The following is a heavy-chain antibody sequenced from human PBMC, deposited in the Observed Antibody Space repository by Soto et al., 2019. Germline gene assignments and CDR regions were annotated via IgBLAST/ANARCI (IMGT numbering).Heavy chain of an antibody. J-gene: IGHJ6*03. CDR3: ARQDHYYYYIDV. CDR2: IYYTGST. CDR1: GGSISSYY. V-gene: IGHV4-59*08. Sequence: SETLSLTCTVSGGSISSYYWSWIRQPPGKGLEWIGYIYYTGSTNYNPSLKSRVTISVDTSKNQFSLKLSSVTAADTAVYYCARQDHYYYYIDVWGKGTTVTVSS.